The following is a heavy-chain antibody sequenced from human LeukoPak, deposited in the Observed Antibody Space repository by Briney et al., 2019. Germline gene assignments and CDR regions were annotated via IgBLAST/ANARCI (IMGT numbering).Heavy chain of an antibody. CDR1: GFXFSNAW. V-gene: IGHV3-15*01. D-gene: IGHD3-16*02. Sequence: GGSLRLSCAASGFXFSNAWISWVRQAPGKGLEWVGRIKSKTDGGTTDYAAPVKGRFTISRDDSKNTLYLQMNSLKTEDTAVYYCTTDARGMITFGGVIVIGYWGQGTLVTVSS. CDR3: TTDARGMITFGGVIVIGY. J-gene: IGHJ4*02. CDR2: IKSKTDGGTT.